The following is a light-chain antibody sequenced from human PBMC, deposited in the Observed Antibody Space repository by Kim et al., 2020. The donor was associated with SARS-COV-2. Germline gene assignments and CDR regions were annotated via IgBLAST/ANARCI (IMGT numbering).Light chain of an antibody. CDR3: SSWVSSLTGYV. CDR1: SNDVGSHG. CDR2: RTN. V-gene: IGLV10-54*01. J-gene: IGLJ1*01. Sequence: QAGLTQPPSVSKGLGQTATLTCTGSSNDVGSHGAAWLQQHQGHPPKLLSYRTNNRPSGISERFSASRSGNTASLTITGLQPEDEAVYYCSSWVSSLTGYVLGSGTKVTVL.